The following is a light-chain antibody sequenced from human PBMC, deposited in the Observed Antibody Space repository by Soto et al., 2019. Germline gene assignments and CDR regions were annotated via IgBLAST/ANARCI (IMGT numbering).Light chain of an antibody. CDR2: GAS. J-gene: IGKJ2*01. CDR1: QSISSSY. V-gene: IGKV3-20*01. Sequence: VLTQSPGTLSLSPGERAAISCRASQSISSSYLAWYQHKPGQAPRLLTYGASSRATGIPHRFSGSGSGTDFTLTISRLEPEDCGVYYCQQYDGSPPYTFGQGTRLEIK. CDR3: QQYDGSPPYT.